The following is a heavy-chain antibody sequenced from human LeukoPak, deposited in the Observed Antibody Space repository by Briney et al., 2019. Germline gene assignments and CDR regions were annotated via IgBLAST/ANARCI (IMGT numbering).Heavy chain of an antibody. J-gene: IGHJ6*02. D-gene: IGHD3-3*01. CDR1: GFTFSNYA. V-gene: IGHV3-23*01. CDR3: AKAGRFESNYYGMDV. Sequence: GGSLRLSCVVSGFTFSNYAMSWVRQAPGKGLEWVSGISGSGGKTYYADSVRGRFTVSRDNSRSTLYLQMNSLRAEDTAVYNCAKAGRFESNYYGMDVWGQGTTVTVSS. CDR2: ISGSGGKT.